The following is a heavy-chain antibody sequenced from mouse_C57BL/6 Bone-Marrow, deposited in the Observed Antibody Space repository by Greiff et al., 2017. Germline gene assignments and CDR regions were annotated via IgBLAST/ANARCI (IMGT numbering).Heavy chain of an antibody. J-gene: IGHJ1*03. V-gene: IGHV1-81*01. CDR2: IYPRSGTT. D-gene: IGHD1-1*01. CDR1: GYTFTSYG. CDR3: ARDGSSLYWYFDV. Sequence: VQLQQSGAELARPGASVKLSCKASGYTFTSYGISWVKQRTGQGLEWLGEIYPRSGTTYYNEKFKGQATLTADKSSSTAYLELRSRTSEDSAVYICARDGSSLYWYFDVWGTGTTVTVSS.